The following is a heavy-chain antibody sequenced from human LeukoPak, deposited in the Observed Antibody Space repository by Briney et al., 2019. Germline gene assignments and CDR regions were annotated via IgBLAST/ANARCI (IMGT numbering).Heavy chain of an antibody. V-gene: IGHV1-18*01. J-gene: IGHJ5*02. CDR2: ISAYNGNT. D-gene: IGHD3-22*01. Sequence: ASVKVSCKASGYTFTCYGISWVRQAPGQGLEWMGWISAYNGNTNYAQKLQGRVTMTTDTSTSTAYMELRSLRSDDTAVYYCARESYDYYDSSGYYWFDPWGQGTLVTVSS. CDR1: GYTFTCYG. CDR3: ARESYDYYDSSGYYWFDP.